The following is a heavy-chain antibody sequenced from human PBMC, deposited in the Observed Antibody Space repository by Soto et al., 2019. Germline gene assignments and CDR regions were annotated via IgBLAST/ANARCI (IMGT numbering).Heavy chain of an antibody. D-gene: IGHD3-16*02. CDR2: IKQDGSEK. V-gene: IGHV3-7*01. Sequence: HPGGSLRLSCAASGFTFSSYWMSWVRQAPGKGLEWVANIKQDGSEKYYVDSVKGRFTISRDNAKNSLYLQMNSLRAEDTAVYYCARLRRYDYIWGSYRSVSDAFDIWGQGTMVTVSS. CDR1: GFTFSSYW. CDR3: ARLRRYDYIWGSYRSVSDAFDI. J-gene: IGHJ3*02.